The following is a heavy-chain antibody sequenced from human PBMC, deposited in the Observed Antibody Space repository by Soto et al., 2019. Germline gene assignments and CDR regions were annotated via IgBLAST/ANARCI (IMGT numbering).Heavy chain of an antibody. D-gene: IGHD6-6*01. J-gene: IGHJ4*02. CDR2: INHNIGHA. Sequence: GASVKVSCKASGYSFTAFHMHWVRQAPGLGLEWMGIINHNIGHANIAQRFQGRVAPTWDTSTSTVYMELSGLRSDDTAVYYCARAQYSSSSFFFDYWGQGTQVTVSS. CDR1: GYSFTAFH. CDR3: ARAQYSSSSFFFDY. V-gene: IGHV1-46*01.